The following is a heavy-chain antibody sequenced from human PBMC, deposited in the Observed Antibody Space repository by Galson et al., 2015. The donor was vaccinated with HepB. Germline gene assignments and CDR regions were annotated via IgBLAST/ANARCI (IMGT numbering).Heavy chain of an antibody. CDR1: GGSISSSSYY. D-gene: IGHD3-10*01. J-gene: IGHJ4*02. CDR2: IYYSGST. V-gene: IGHV4-39*01. Sequence: ETLSLTCTVSGGSISSSSYYWGWIRQPPGKGLEWIGSIYYSGSTYYNPSLKSRVTISVDTSKNQFSLKLSSVTAADTTVYYCARLGYYGSGVRGYWGQGTLVTVSS. CDR3: ARLGYYGSGVRGY.